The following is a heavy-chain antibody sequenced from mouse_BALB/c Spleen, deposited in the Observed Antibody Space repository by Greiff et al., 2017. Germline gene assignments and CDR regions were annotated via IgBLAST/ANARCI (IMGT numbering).Heavy chain of an antibody. CDR2: ISYDGSN. CDR1: GYSITSGYY. CDR3: AREGSLLRLKAMDY. Sequence: ESGPGLVKPSQSLSLTCSVTGYSITSGYYWNWIRQFPGNKLEWMGYISYDGSNNYNPSLKNRISITRDTSKNQFFLKLNSVTTEDTATYYCAREGSLLRLKAMDYWGQGTSVTVSS. V-gene: IGHV3-6*02. J-gene: IGHJ4*01. D-gene: IGHD1-2*01.